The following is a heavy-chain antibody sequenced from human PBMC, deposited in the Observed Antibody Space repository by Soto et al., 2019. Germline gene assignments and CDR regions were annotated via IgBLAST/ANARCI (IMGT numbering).Heavy chain of an antibody. Sequence: QVQLVQSGTEVKKPGASVKVSCKASGYTDNTYGITWVRQAPGQGLEWMGWISAYNGNTNYAQKFQGRVTMTADTSTSTGYMELRSLTSDDTAVYYCATVNPYYYFVLWGRGTLVTVSS. CDR3: ATVNPYYYFVL. CDR1: GYTDNTYG. J-gene: IGHJ2*01. V-gene: IGHV1-18*01. CDR2: ISAYNGNT. D-gene: IGHD4-17*01.